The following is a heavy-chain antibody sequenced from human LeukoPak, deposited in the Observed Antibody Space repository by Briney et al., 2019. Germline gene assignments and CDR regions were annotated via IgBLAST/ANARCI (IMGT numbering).Heavy chain of an antibody. Sequence: ASVKVSCKASGYTFTGYYMHWVRQAPGQGLEWMGWINPNSGGTNYAQKFQGRVTMTRDTSISTAYMELSRLRSDDTAVYYCARDASPYYYDTVGDYWGQGTLVTVSS. D-gene: IGHD3-22*01. CDR1: GYTFTGYY. CDR2: INPNSGGT. J-gene: IGHJ4*02. CDR3: ARDASPYYYDTVGDY. V-gene: IGHV1-2*02.